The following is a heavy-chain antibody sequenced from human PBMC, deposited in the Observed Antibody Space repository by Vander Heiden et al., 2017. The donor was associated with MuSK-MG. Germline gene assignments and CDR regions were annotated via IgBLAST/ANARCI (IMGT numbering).Heavy chain of an antibody. Sequence: EVQLVQSGAEVKKPGESLKISCMGAGYSFTSYWIAWVRQMPGKGLEWMAIIYCGDSETRYIPSFQDQVTISADKSINTAYVQWSSLRASDTAMYYCARLVAAPGAKSLRYLDFWGQGTMVTVYS. V-gene: IGHV5-51*03. CDR3: ARLVAAPGAKSLRYLDF. D-gene: IGHD6-13*01. CDR2: IYCGDSET. J-gene: IGHJ4*02. CDR1: GYSFTSYW.